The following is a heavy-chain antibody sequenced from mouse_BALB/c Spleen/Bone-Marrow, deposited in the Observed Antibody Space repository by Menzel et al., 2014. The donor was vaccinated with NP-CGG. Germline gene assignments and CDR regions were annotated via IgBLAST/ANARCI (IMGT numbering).Heavy chain of an antibody. J-gene: IGHJ4*01. Sequence: SGAELVKPGAPVKLSCKASGYTFTSYWMNWVKQRPGRGLEWIGRIDPSDSETHYNQKFKDKATPTVDKSSSTAYIQLSSLTSEDSAVYYCARALGDGYYYAMDYWGQGASVTVSS. D-gene: IGHD2-3*01. CDR1: GYTFTSYW. CDR2: IDPSDSET. V-gene: IGHV1-74*01. CDR3: ARALGDGYYYAMDY.